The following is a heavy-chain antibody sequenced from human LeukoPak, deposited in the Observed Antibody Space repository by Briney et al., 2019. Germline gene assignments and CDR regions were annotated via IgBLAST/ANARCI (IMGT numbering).Heavy chain of an antibody. CDR3: AKDIEMATITGFDY. CDR2: ISGDGGST. J-gene: IGHJ4*02. CDR1: GFTFDDYA. D-gene: IGHD5-24*01. V-gene: IGHV3-43*02. Sequence: GGSLRLSCAASGFTFDDYAMHWVRQAPGKGLEWVSLISGDGGSTYYADSAKGRFTISRDNSKNSLYLQMNSLRTEDTALYYCAKDIEMATITGFDYWGQGTLVTVSS.